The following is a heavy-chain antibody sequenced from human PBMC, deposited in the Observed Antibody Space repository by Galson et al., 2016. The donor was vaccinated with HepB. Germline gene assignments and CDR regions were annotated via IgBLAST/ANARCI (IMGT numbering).Heavy chain of an antibody. V-gene: IGHV5-51*01. CDR2: IYPGDFDT. D-gene: IGHD4-17*01. CDR1: GYTFSSYW. CDR3: ARRTDYGEFNY. J-gene: IGHJ4*02. Sequence: QSGAEVKKPGESLRISCKGSGYTFSSYWIGWERQMPGKGLEWMGIIYPGDFDTRYSPSFQGQVTISADRSISTAYLQWSSLKASDSAMYYCARRTDYGEFNYWGQGTLVTVSS.